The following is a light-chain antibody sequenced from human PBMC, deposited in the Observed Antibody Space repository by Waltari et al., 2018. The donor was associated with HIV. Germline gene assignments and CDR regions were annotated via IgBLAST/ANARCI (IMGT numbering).Light chain of an antibody. J-gene: IGLJ2*01. CDR1: NSDIGSYDY. CDR3: SSFADRDGFYVL. CDR2: EVT. V-gene: IGLV2-8*01. Sequence: QSALTQPPSASGSPGQSVTLSCTGSNSDIGSYDYVSWYQLHPGTAPKLVISEVTKRPSGVSDRFSGSKSANTAFLTVSGLQAEDEADYYCSSFADRDGFYVLFGGGTRLTVL.